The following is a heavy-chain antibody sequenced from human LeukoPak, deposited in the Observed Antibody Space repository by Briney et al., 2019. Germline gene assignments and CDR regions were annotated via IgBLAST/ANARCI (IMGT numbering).Heavy chain of an antibody. D-gene: IGHD6-13*01. Sequence: GESLKISCKGSGYSFISYWIGWARQMPGKGLEWMGIIYPGDSDTSYSPSCQGQVTIPADKPISTAYLQWSSMKASDTAMYYCARPTQAGYSSSWYPFTTWGQGTLVTVSS. CDR1: GYSFISYW. CDR2: IYPGDSDT. J-gene: IGHJ4*02. CDR3: ARPTQAGYSSSWYPFTT. V-gene: IGHV5-51*01.